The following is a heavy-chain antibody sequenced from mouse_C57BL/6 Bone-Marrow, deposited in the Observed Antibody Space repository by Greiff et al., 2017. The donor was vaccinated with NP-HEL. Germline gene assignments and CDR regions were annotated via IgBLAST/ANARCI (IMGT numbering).Heavy chain of an antibody. CDR3: ARSSFAY. D-gene: IGHD6-1*01. CDR2: IRNKANGYTT. V-gene: IGHV7-3*01. Sequence: EVQLQQSGGGLVQPGGSLSLSCAASGFTFTDYYMSWVRQPPGKALEWLGFIRNKANGYTTEYSASVKGRFTISRDNSQSILYLQMNALRAEDSATYYCARSSFAYWGQGTLVTVSA. CDR1: GFTFTDYY. J-gene: IGHJ3*01.